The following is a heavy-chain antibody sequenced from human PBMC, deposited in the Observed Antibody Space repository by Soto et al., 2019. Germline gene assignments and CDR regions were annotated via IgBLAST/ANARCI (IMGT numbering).Heavy chain of an antibody. D-gene: IGHD6-13*01. CDR2: IYYTGTT. CDR3: ARDRRGSSWPRVDY. J-gene: IGHJ4*02. V-gene: IGHV4-59*01. CDR1: GGSLSPYY. Sequence: SETLSLTCIVSGGSLSPYYWSWIRQSPGKGLEWAGSIYYTGTTDYNPSLKSRVTISIATSANKVSLEMTSVTAADTAVYYCARDRRGSSWPRVDYWGQGKLVTVSS.